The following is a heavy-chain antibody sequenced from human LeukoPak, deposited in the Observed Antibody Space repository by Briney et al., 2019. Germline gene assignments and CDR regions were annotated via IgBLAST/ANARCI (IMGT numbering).Heavy chain of an antibody. D-gene: IGHD6-19*01. J-gene: IGHJ6*02. CDR3: ARVQEAVAGMYYYGMDV. Sequence: GGSLRLSCAASGFTFSSYAMHWVRQAPGKGLEWVAVISYDGSNKYYADSVKGRFTISRDNSKNTLYLQMNSLRAEDTAVYYCARVQEAVAGMYYYGMDVWGQGTTVTVSS. CDR2: ISYDGSNK. CDR1: GFTFSSYA. V-gene: IGHV3-30*04.